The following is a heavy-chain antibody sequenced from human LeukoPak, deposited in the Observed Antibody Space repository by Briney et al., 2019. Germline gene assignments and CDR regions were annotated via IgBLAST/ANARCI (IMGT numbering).Heavy chain of an antibody. D-gene: IGHD6-13*01. J-gene: IGHJ6*02. CDR2: ISSSGSTK. V-gene: IGHV3-48*03. CDR3: AADRIAANYYYYYGMDV. Sequence: PGGSLRLSCAASGFTFSSYEMNWVRQAPGKGLEWVSYISSSGSTKYYADSVKGRFTISRDNAKNSLYLQMDSLRAEDTAVYYCAADRIAANYYYYYGMDVWGQGTTVTVSS. CDR1: GFTFSSYE.